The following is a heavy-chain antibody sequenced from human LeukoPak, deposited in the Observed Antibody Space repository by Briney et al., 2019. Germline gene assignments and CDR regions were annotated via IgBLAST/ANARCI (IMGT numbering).Heavy chain of an antibody. CDR2: IYPGDSDT. D-gene: IGHD2-21*02. V-gene: IGHV5-51*01. CDR3: ARSPLYCGGDCYWVLDY. CDR1: GYSFINYW. Sequence: GESLQISCKGSGYSFINYWIGWVRQMPGKGLEWMGIIYPGDSDTRYSPSFQGQVTISADKSISTAYLQWSSLKASDTAMYYCARSPLYCGGDCYWVLDYWGQGTLVTVSS. J-gene: IGHJ4*02.